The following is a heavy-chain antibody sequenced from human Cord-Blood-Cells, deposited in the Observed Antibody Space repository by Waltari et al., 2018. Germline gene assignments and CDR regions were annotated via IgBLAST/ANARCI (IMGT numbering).Heavy chain of an antibody. V-gene: IGHV1-8*01. CDR3: ARAGSSWYYYYYGMDV. D-gene: IGHD6-13*01. J-gene: IGHJ6*02. CDR1: GYTFTSYD. Sequence: QVQLVQSGAEVKKPGASVKVSCKASGYTFTSYDINWVRQATGQGLEWMGGMNPNSSNTGYAQKFQDRFTMTMNTTISTCYMELSSLGSEDTAVYYCARAGSSWYYYYYGMDVWGQGTTVTVSS. CDR2: MNPNSSNT.